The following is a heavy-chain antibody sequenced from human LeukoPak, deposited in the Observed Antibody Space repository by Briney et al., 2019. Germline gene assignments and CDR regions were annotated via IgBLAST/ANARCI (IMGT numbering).Heavy chain of an antibody. CDR3: ARVSWASSGWYFGLRAKTYGIDY. Sequence: ASVKVSCKASGYTYTGYYMHWVRQAPGQGLEWMEWINPNSGGTNHAQKFQGRVTMTRDTSISTAYMELSRLRSDDTAVYYCARVSWASSGWYFGLRAKTYGIDYWGQGTLVTVSS. CDR1: GYTYTGYY. V-gene: IGHV1-2*02. J-gene: IGHJ4*02. CDR2: INPNSGGT. D-gene: IGHD6-19*01.